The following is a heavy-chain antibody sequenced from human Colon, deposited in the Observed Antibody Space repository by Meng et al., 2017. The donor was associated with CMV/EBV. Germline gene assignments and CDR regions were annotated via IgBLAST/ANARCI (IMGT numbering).Heavy chain of an antibody. D-gene: IGHD1-14*01. J-gene: IGHJ4*02. CDR1: GFSLSASGMS. V-gene: IGHV2-70*17. CDR3: ARGMNSTFDN. Sequence: SGPTLVKPTQTLTLTCTFSGFSLSASGMSVTWVRQAPHKALEWLARIDWEDDDFYSTSLKTRLTISKDTSRHQVVLTMTNMDPADTATYYCARGMNSTFDNWGQGTLVTVSS. CDR2: IDWEDDD.